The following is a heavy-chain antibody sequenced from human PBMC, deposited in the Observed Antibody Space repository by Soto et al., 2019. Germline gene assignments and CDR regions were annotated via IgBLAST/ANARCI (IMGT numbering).Heavy chain of an antibody. J-gene: IGHJ4*02. D-gene: IGHD2-15*01. CDR1: GFTFSSYA. CDR2: ISYDGSNK. V-gene: IGHV3-30-3*01. Sequence: PGGSLRLSCAASGFTFSSYAMHWVRQAPGKGLEWVAVISYDGSNKYYADSVKGRFTISRDNSKNTLYLQMNSLRAEDTAVYYCARESFPHCSGGSCSEGFDYWGQGTLVTVSS. CDR3: ARESFPHCSGGSCSEGFDY.